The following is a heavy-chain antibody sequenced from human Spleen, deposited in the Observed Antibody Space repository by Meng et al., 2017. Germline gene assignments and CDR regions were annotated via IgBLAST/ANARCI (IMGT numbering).Heavy chain of an antibody. V-gene: IGHV4-4*02. CDR3: ARGPTTMAHDFDY. Sequence: QVHLQGSGPGLVKPSGTLSLTCAVSGGFIVSTNWWSWVRQTPGKGLEWIGYIYYSGSTYYNPSLESRATISVDTSQNNLSLKLSSVTAADSAVYYCARGPTTMAHDFDYWGQGTLVTVSS. J-gene: IGHJ4*02. CDR1: GGFIVSTNW. CDR2: IYYSGST. D-gene: IGHD4-11*01.